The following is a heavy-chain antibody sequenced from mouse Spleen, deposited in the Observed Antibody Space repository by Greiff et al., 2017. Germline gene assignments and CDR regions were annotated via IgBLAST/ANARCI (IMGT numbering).Heavy chain of an antibody. CDR1: GYTFTSYW. D-gene: IGHD1-1*01. CDR3: ARIYYYDGSYVD. J-gene: IGHJ2*01. V-gene: IGHV1-55*01. CDR2: IYPGSGST. Sequence: VQLQQPGAELVKPGASVKMSCKASGYTFTSYWITWVKQRPGQGLEWIGDIYPGSGSTNYNEKFKSKATLTVDTSSSTAYMRLSSLTSEDSAVYYCARIYYYDGSYVDWGQGTTLTVSS.